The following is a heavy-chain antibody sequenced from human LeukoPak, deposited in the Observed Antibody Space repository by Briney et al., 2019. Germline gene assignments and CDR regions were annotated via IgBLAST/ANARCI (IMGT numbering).Heavy chain of an antibody. CDR2: INHSGST. CDR1: GGSFSSYY. V-gene: IGHV4-34*01. D-gene: IGHD3-3*01. CDR3: ARVGYDFWSGYHIDY. Sequence: PSETLSLTCAVYGGSFSSYYWSWIRQPPGKGLEWIGEINHSGSTNYNPSLKSRVTISVDTSKNQFSLKLSSVTAADTAVYYCARVGYDFWSGYHIDYWGQGTLVTVSS. J-gene: IGHJ4*02.